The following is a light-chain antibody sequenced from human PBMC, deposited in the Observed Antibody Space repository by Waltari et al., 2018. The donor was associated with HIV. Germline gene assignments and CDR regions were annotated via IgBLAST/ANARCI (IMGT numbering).Light chain of an antibody. CDR2: GVT. CDR1: SRDVGTYDL. Sequence: QSALTQPASVSGSPGQSSTVSCTGTSRDVGTYDLVSGYQHCQGKAPKFIFHGVTKRPSGVSSRFSGSKSGNTASLTISGLQAEDESLYYCCAFSGCRIAWVFGGGTRVTVL. J-gene: IGLJ3*02. CDR3: CAFSGCRIAWV. V-gene: IGLV2-23*02.